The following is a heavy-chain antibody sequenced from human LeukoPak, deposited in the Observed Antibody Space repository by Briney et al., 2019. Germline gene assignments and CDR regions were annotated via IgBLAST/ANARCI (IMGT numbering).Heavy chain of an antibody. CDR2: IYYSGST. J-gene: IGHJ4*02. CDR1: GGSISSSSYY. V-gene: IGHV4-39*07. Sequence: PSETLSLTCTVSGGSISSSSYYWGWIRQPPGKGLEWIGSIYYSGSTNYNPSLKSRVTISVDTSKNQFSLKLSSVTAADTAVYYCARDSGYNYYDSSGYFDYWGQGTLVTVSS. D-gene: IGHD3-22*01. CDR3: ARDSGYNYYDSSGYFDY.